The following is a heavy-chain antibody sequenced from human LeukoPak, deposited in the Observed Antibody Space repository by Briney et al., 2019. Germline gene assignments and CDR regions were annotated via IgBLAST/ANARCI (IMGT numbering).Heavy chain of an antibody. J-gene: IGHJ3*02. CDR3: ARLQLVGDAFDI. CDR2: IYTSGST. V-gene: IGHV4-4*07. D-gene: IGHD6-13*01. CDR1: GGSISSYY. Sequence: SETLSLTCTVSGGSISSYYWSWIRQPAGKGPEWIGRIYTSGSTNYNPSLKSRVTMSVDTSKNQFSLKLSSVTAADTAVYYCARLQLVGDAFDIWGQGTMVTVSS.